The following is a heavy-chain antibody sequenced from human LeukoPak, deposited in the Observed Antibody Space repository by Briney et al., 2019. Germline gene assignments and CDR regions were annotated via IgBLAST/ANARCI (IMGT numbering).Heavy chain of an antibody. CDR2: INPNSGGT. D-gene: IGHD6-6*01. CDR1: GYTFTGYY. Sequence: GASVKVSCKASGYTFTGYYMHWVRQAPGQGLEWTGWINPNSGGTNYAQKFQGRVTMTRDTSISTAYMELSRLRSDDTAVYYCARARRGAARPPSNYFDYWGQGTLVTVSS. CDR3: ARARRGAARPPSNYFDY. V-gene: IGHV1-2*02. J-gene: IGHJ4*02.